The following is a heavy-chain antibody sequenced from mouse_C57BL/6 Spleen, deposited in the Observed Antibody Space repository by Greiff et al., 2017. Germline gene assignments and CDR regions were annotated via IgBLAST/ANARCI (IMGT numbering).Heavy chain of an antibody. Sequence: QVHVKQSGAELVKPGASVKISCKASGYAFSSYWMNWVKQRPGKGLEWIGQIYPGDGDTNYNGKFKGKATLTADKSSSTAYMQLSSLTSEDSAVYFCARTGTGYWYFDVWGTGTTVTVSS. CDR2: IYPGDGDT. D-gene: IGHD4-1*01. CDR1: GYAFSSYW. V-gene: IGHV1-80*01. J-gene: IGHJ1*03. CDR3: ARTGTGYWYFDV.